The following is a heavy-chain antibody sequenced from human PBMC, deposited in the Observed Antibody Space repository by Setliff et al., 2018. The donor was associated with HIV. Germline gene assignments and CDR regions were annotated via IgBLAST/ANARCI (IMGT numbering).Heavy chain of an antibody. CDR2: IYYSGST. CDR3: ARDPGGMDV. Sequence: PSETLSLTCTASGVSVNSGGYYWNWIRQHPGKGLEWIGHIYYSGSTYDNPSLKSRISISIDTSKNQFSLKLNSVTAADTAVYYCARDPGGMDVWGQGTTVTVSS. CDR1: GVSVNSGGYY. J-gene: IGHJ6*02. D-gene: IGHD3-10*01. V-gene: IGHV4-31*03.